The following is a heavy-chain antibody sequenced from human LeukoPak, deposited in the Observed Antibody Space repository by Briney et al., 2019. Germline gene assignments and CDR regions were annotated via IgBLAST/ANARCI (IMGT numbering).Heavy chain of an antibody. Sequence: GGSLRLSCAASGFTFSSYTLNWVRQAPGKGLEWVSSISSAGGYIYYADSVKGRFTISRDNAKNSLCLQMNSLRAVDTAVYYCAREIVSSNSFDNWGQGTLVTVSS. D-gene: IGHD2-2*01. CDR1: GFTFSSYT. J-gene: IGHJ4*02. V-gene: IGHV3-21*01. CDR3: AREIVSSNSFDN. CDR2: ISSAGGYI.